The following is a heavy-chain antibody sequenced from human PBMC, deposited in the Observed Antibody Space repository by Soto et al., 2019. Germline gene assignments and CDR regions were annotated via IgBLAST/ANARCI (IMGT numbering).Heavy chain of an antibody. V-gene: IGHV4-30-4*01. CDR3: ARQSTHGGVPPYFDY. J-gene: IGHJ4*02. CDR2: IYYTGST. CDR1: IGSISSGDYY. Sequence: SETLSLTCTVSIGSISSGDYYWRWIRQPPGKGLEWIGYIYYTGSTYFNPSLKSRVTLSVDTSKNQFSLRLSSVTAADTAVYYCARQSTHGGVPPYFDYWGQGTQVTVSS. D-gene: IGHD3-10*01.